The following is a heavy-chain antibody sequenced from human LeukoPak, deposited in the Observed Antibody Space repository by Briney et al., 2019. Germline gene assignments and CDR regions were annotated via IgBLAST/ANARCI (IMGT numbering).Heavy chain of an antibody. Sequence: SETLSLTCTVSGGSISSSSYYWGWIRQPTGKGLEWIGSTYYSGSTNYNPFLKSRVTISIDTSKNQFSLKLNSVTAADTAVFYCARLREYSYGYVEYWGQGTLLLVSS. CDR2: TYYSGST. D-gene: IGHD5-18*01. CDR1: GGSISSSSYY. J-gene: IGHJ4*02. V-gene: IGHV4-39*01. CDR3: ARLREYSYGYVEY.